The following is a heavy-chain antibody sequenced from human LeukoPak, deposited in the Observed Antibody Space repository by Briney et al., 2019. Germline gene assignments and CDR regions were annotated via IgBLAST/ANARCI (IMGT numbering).Heavy chain of an antibody. Sequence: GGSLRLSCAASGFTFSSYGMHWVRQAPGKGLEWVAFIRYDGSNKYYADSVKGRFTISRDNSKNTLYLQMNSLRAEDTAAYYCAKDTNGPSSGYYLGWFDPWGQGTLVTVSS. CDR1: GFTFSSYG. CDR3: AKDTNGPSSGYYLGWFDP. V-gene: IGHV3-30*02. J-gene: IGHJ5*02. D-gene: IGHD3-22*01. CDR2: IRYDGSNK.